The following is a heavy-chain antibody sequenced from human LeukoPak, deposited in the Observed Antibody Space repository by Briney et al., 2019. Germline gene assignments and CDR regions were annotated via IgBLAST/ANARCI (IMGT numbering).Heavy chain of an antibody. V-gene: IGHV4-38-2*01. CDR3: ARHDASAADY. J-gene: IGHJ4*02. CDR2: IYHSGST. CDR1: GYSISSGYY. D-gene: IGHD3-16*01. Sequence: PSETLSLTCAVSGYSISSGYYWGWIRQPPGKGLEWIGSIYHSGSTYYNPSLKSRVTISVDTSKNQFSLKLSSVTAADTAVYYCARHDASAADYWGQGTLVTVSS.